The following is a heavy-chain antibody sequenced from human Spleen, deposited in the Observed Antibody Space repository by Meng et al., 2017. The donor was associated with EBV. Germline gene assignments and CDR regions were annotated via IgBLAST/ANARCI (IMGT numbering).Heavy chain of an antibody. CDR3: AKERTSNWHRPEGYFGY. Sequence: EGELGESWGQRGRPGGSLRLSCATSGFTFDAHDMSWVRQAPGKGLEWVSAINWNGGSTGYAASVEGRFTISRDNSKNTLYLQMNSLRPEDTALYSCAKERTSNWHRPEGYFGYWGLGTLVTVSS. V-gene: IGHV3-20*04. CDR2: INWNGGST. J-gene: IGHJ4*02. D-gene: IGHD6-13*01. CDR1: GFTFDAHD.